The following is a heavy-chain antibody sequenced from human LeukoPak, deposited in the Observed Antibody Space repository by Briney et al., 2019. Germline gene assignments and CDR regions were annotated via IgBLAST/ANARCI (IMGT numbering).Heavy chain of an antibody. D-gene: IGHD2-21*01. J-gene: IGHJ4*02. CDR1: GYIFTGYH. Sequence: GASVKVSCKASGYIFTGYHMHWVRQAPGQGLEWMGWINPNSGSTNYAQKFQGRVTMTRDTSITIAYMELSRLRSDDTAVYYCATLRGTYYHYFDYWGQGTLVTVSS. V-gene: IGHV1-2*02. CDR3: ATLRGTYYHYFDY. CDR2: INPNSGST.